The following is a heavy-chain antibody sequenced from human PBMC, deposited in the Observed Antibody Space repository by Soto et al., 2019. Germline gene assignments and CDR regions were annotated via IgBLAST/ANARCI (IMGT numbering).Heavy chain of an antibody. D-gene: IGHD3-9*01. CDR1: GFNLSHPW. CDR3: TTGIYYDILTGYHNVAY. CDR2: IKSKTDGGTA. V-gene: IGHV3-15*01. J-gene: IGHJ4*02. Sequence: PGGSLRLSCVASGFNLSHPWMTWVRQAAGKGLEWVGRIKSKTDGGTADYAAPVKGRATISRDDSKNTVYLQMNSLKTEDTAVYYCTTGIYYDILTGYHNVAYWGQGDLVTVSS.